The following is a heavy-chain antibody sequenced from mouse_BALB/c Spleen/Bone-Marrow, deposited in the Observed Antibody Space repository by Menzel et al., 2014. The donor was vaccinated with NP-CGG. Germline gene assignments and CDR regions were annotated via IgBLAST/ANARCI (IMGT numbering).Heavy chain of an antibody. V-gene: IGHV1-4*01. CDR2: INPSSGYT. D-gene: IGHD2-1*01. CDR1: GYTFTRYT. CDR3: ARGGNYVWFAY. Sequence: QVQLQQSGAELARPGASVKMSCKASGYTFTRYTMHWVTQRPGQGLEWIGYINPSSGYTNYNQKFKDKATLTADKSSSTAYMQLSSLTSEDSAVHYCARGGNYVWFAYWGQGSLVTVSA. J-gene: IGHJ3*01.